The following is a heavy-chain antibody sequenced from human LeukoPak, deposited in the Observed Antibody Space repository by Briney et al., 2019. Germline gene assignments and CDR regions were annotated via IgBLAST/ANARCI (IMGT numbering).Heavy chain of an antibody. CDR1: GFTVSRNY. V-gene: IGHV3-66*01. CDR2: IYSGGST. CDR3: ARAVVRGVIIGETRWFDS. J-gene: IGHJ5*01. Sequence: PGGSLRLSCAASGFTVSRNYMSWVRQAPGKGLEWVSVIYSGGSTYYADSVKGRFTISRDNSKNTLYLQMNSLRAEDTAVYYCARAVVRGVIIGETRWFDSWGQGTLVTVSS. D-gene: IGHD3-10*01.